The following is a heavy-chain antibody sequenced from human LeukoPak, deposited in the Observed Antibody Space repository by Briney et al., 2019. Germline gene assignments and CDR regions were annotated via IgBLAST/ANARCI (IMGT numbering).Heavy chain of an antibody. CDR1: GYTFTGYY. J-gene: IGHJ5*02. D-gene: IGHD3-3*01. CDR2: INPNSGGT. Sequence: ASVKVSCKASGYTFTGYYMHWVRQAPGQGFEWMGWINPNSGGTNYAQKFHGRVTMTRDTSISTGYMELSSLRYDDTAVYYCARENRDDFWSGNNWFDPWGQGTLVTVSS. CDR3: ARENRDDFWSGNNWFDP. V-gene: IGHV1-2*02.